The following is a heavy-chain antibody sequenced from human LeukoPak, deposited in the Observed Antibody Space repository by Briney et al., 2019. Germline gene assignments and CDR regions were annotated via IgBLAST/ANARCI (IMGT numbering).Heavy chain of an antibody. CDR3: ARVSGYDWESFYDY. V-gene: IGHV4-4*07. D-gene: IGHD5-12*01. CDR1: GGSISSYY. CDR2: IYTSGST. J-gene: IGHJ4*02. Sequence: SETLSLTCTVSGGSISSYYWSWIRQPAGKGLEWIGRIYTSGSTNYNPSLKSRVTISVDTSKNQFSLKLSSVTAADTAVYYCARVSGYDWESFYDYWGQGTLVTVSS.